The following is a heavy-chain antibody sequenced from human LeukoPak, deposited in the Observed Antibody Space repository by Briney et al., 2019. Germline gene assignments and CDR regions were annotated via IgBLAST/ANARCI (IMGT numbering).Heavy chain of an antibody. J-gene: IGHJ6*03. D-gene: IGHD3-16*01. CDR1: GGTFSSYA. CDR2: ISAYNGNT. CDR3: ARVEISIIMGKDYYMDV. Sequence: ASVKVSCKASGGTFSSYAISWVRQAPGQGLEWMGWISAYNGNTNYAQKLQGRVTMTTDTSTSTAYMELRSLRSDDTAVYYCARVEISIIMGKDYYMDVWGKGTTVTISS. V-gene: IGHV1-18*01.